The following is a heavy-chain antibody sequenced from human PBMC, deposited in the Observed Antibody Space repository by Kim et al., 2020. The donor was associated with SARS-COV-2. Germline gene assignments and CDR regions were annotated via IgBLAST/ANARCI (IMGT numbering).Heavy chain of an antibody. CDR3: ARIFWMVPDY. CDR1: GYTFTTYD. Sequence: ASVKVSCKASGYTFTTYDINWVRQAPGQGFEWMGWMNPNSGNAGYAQKFQGRVTMTRDTSISTAYMELSSLRSEDTAVYYCARIFWMVPDYWGQGTLVTVSS. J-gene: IGHJ4*02. D-gene: IGHD3-3*01. CDR2: MNPNSGNA. V-gene: IGHV1-8*01.